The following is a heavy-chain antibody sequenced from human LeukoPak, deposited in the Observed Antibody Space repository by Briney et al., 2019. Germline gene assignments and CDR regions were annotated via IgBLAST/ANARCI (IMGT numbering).Heavy chain of an antibody. Sequence: SETLSLTCTVSGGSISSSSYYWGWIRQPPGKGLEWIGSIYYSGSTYYNPSLKSRVTISVDTPKNQFSLKLSSVTAADTAVFYCARSGCQLHELDYWGQGTLVTVSS. V-gene: IGHV4-39*01. D-gene: IGHD2-2*01. CDR3: ARSGCQLHELDY. CDR1: GGSISSSSYY. CDR2: IYYSGST. J-gene: IGHJ4*02.